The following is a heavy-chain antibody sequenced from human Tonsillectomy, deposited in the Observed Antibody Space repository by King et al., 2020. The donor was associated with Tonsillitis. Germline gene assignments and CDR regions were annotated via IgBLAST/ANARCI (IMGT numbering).Heavy chain of an antibody. CDR1: EFTFSRYW. Sequence: VQLVESGGGLVQPGGSLRLSCAASEFTFSRYWMSWVRQAPGKGLEWVANIKQDGSEKYYVDSVKGRFTISRDNAKNSLSLQMNSLRAEDTAVYYCARENSFYGMDVWGQGTTVTVSS. J-gene: IGHJ6*02. CDR2: IKQDGSEK. V-gene: IGHV3-7*01. CDR3: ARENSFYGMDV.